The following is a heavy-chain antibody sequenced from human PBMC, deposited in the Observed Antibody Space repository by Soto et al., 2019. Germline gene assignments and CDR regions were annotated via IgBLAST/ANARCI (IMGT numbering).Heavy chain of an antibody. CDR3: ASVVRSGGSLDY. CDR1: GFTFSSYS. V-gene: IGHV3-21*01. CDR2: ISSSSSYI. Sequence: GGSLRLSCAASGFTFSSYSMNWVRQAPGKGLEWVSSISSSSSYIYYADSVKGRFTISRDNAKNSLYLQMNSLRAEDTAVYYCASVVRSGGSLDYWGQGTLVTSPQ. J-gene: IGHJ4*02. D-gene: IGHD2-15*01.